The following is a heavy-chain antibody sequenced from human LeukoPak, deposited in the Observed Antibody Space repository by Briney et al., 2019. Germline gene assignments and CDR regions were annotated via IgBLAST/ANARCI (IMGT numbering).Heavy chain of an antibody. D-gene: IGHD3-22*01. V-gene: IGHV4-4*07. Sequence: SETLSLTCIVSGESITSYYWSWIRQPAGKGLEWIGRIYTSGSTNYNPSLKSRVTISVDTSKNQFSLKLSSVTAADTAVYYCAGSFNYYDSSGYLNYYFDYWGQGTLVTVSS. CDR2: IYTSGST. J-gene: IGHJ4*02. CDR1: GESITSYY. CDR3: AGSFNYYDSSGYLNYYFDY.